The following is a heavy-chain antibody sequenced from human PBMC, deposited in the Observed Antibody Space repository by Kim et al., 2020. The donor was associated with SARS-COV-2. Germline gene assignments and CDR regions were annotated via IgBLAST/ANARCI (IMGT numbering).Heavy chain of an antibody. CDR3: ARADYDFWSGQKHYYGMDV. J-gene: IGHJ6*02. CDR2: INHSGST. Sequence: SETLSLTCAVYGGSFSGYYWSWIRQPPGKGLEWIGEINHSGSTNYNPSLKSRVTISVDTSKNQFSLKLSSVTAADTAVYYCARADYDFWSGQKHYYGMDVWGQGTTVTVSS. V-gene: IGHV4-34*01. CDR1: GGSFSGYY. D-gene: IGHD3-3*01.